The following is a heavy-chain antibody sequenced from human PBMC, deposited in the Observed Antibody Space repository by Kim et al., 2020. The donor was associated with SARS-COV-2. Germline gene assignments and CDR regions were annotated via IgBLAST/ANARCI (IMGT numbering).Heavy chain of an antibody. CDR1: GFTFSTSW. V-gene: IGHV3-7*03. J-gene: IGHJ3*02. CDR2: IRPDGGDI. CDR3: ARDPLNAALDI. Sequence: GGSLRLSCAASGFTFSTSWMSWVRQAPGKGLEWVANIRPDGGDIYDVDSVKGRFAISRDNAGNALYLQMSSLTAEDTAVYYCARDPLNAALDIWGQGTMVTVSS.